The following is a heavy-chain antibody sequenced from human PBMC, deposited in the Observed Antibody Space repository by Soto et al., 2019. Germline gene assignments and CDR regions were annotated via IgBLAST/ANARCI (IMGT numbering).Heavy chain of an antibody. D-gene: IGHD3-3*01. Sequence: GGSLRLSCAASGFTFSSYAMSWVRQAPGKGLEWVSAISGSGGSAYYADSVKGRFTISRDNSKNTLYLQMNSLRAEDTAVYYCAQATYYDFWSGPLNWFDPGGQGTLVPVSS. CDR3: AQATYYDFWSGPLNWFDP. J-gene: IGHJ5*02. CDR2: ISGSGGSA. V-gene: IGHV3-23*01. CDR1: GFTFSSYA.